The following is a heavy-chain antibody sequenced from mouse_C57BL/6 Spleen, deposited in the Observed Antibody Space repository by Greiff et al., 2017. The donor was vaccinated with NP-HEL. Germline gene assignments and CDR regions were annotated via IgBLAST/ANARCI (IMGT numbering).Heavy chain of an antibody. J-gene: IGHJ1*03. CDR1: GYTFTSYW. CDR3: ARRGPYSIWYFDV. Sequence: QVQLQQPGAELVRPGSSVKLSCKASGYTFTSYWMDWVKQRPGQGLEWIGNIYPSDSETHYNQKFKDKATLTVDKSSSTAYMQLSSLTSEDSAVYYCARRGPYSIWYFDVWGTGTTVTVSS. CDR2: IYPSDSET. V-gene: IGHV1-61*01. D-gene: IGHD2-5*01.